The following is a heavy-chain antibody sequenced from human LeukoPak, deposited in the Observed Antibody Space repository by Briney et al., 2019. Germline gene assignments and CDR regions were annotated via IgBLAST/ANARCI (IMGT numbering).Heavy chain of an antibody. J-gene: IGHJ3*02. Sequence: GASVKVSCKASGYTFTSYGISWVRQAPGQGLEWMGGISAYKGNTNYAQKLQGRVTMTTDTSTSTAYMELRSLRADDTAVYYCARDPQYYDILTGYYNGAFDIWGQGTMVTVSS. D-gene: IGHD3-9*01. CDR2: ISAYKGNT. CDR3: ARDPQYYDILTGYYNGAFDI. V-gene: IGHV1-18*01. CDR1: GYTFTSYG.